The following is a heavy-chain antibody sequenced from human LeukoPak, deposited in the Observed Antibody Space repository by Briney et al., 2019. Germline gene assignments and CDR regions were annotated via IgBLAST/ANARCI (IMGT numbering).Heavy chain of an antibody. CDR2: INPSGGST. J-gene: IGHJ4*02. CDR1: GYTFTSYY. D-gene: IGHD1-14*01. CDR3: AAGGAELPFDY. Sequence: GASVKVSCKASGYTFTSYYMHWVRQAPGQGLEWMGIINPSGGSTSYAQKFQGRVTMTRDTSTSTAYMELSSLRSEDTAVYYCAAGGAELPFDYWGQGTLVTVSS. V-gene: IGHV1-46*01.